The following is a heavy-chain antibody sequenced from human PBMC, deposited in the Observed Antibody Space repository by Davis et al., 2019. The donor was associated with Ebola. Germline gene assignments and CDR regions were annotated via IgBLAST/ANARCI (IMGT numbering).Heavy chain of an antibody. D-gene: IGHD3-16*02. V-gene: IGHV3-23*01. Sequence: GGSLRLSCAASGFTFSSYAMSWVRQAPGKGLEWVSAISGSGGSTYYADSVKGRFTISRDNAKSSLYLQMDNLRAEDTAVYYCAKDRITFGGVIIWHYFDYWGQGTLVTVSS. CDR2: ISGSGGST. CDR3: AKDRITFGGVIIWHYFDY. CDR1: GFTFSSYA. J-gene: IGHJ4*02.